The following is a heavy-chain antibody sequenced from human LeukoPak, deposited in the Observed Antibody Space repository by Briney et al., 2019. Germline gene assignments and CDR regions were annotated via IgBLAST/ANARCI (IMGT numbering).Heavy chain of an antibody. Sequence: SETLSLTCTVSGGSISSGSYYWSWIRQPAGKGLEWIGRIYTSGSTHYNPSLKSRVTISVDTSKNQFSLKLSSVTAADTAVYYCARETSQKGAHYMDVWGKGTTVTISS. V-gene: IGHV4-61*02. CDR1: GGSISSGSYY. J-gene: IGHJ6*03. CDR2: IYTSGST. D-gene: IGHD3-16*01. CDR3: ARETSQKGAHYMDV.